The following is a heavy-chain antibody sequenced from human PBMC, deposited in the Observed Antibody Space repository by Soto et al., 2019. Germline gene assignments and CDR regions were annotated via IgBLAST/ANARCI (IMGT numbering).Heavy chain of an antibody. J-gene: IGHJ6*02. D-gene: IGHD3-3*01. CDR3: ARAGVESILIFGVVAPYGMDV. V-gene: IGHV4-38-2*01. CDR1: GYSISTGYY. Sequence: SETLSLTCAVSGYSISTGYYWGWIRQAPGKGLEWIGSIYHSGKTYYNLSLKRRVTISVDTSKNKFSLKLSTVTAADTAVYYCARAGVESILIFGVVAPYGMDVWGQGTTVTVSS. CDR2: IYHSGKT.